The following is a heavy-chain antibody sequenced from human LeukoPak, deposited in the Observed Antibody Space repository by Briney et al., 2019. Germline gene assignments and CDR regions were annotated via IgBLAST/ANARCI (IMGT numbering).Heavy chain of an antibody. CDR1: GFTFSSYA. D-gene: IGHD4-17*01. CDR2: ISESGANT. V-gene: IGHV3-23*01. CDR3: AKGHGDWPGNYFDD. J-gene: IGHJ4*02. Sequence: GGSLRLSCAASGFTFSSYAMSWVRQAPGKGLEWVSTISESGANTHYADSVRGRFSSSRDNSKNTLYLHIDSLRAEDTAVYYCAKGHGDWPGNYFDDWGQGTLVSVSS.